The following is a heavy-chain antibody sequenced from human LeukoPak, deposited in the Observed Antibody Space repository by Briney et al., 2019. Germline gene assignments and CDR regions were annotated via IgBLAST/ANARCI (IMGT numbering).Heavy chain of an antibody. Sequence: SETLSLTCTVSGGSISSYYWSWVRQPPGKGLEWIGFVYYTGSTNYSPSLKSRVTISVDTSKNQFSLKLNSVTAADTAVYYCARDRDDYNLFDYWGQGTLVTVSS. J-gene: IGHJ4*02. CDR2: VYYTGST. CDR1: GGSISSYY. CDR3: ARDRDDYNLFDY. V-gene: IGHV4-59*01. D-gene: IGHD5-24*01.